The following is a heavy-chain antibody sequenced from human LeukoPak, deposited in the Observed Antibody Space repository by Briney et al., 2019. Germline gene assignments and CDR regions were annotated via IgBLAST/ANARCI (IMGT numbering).Heavy chain of an antibody. CDR1: GYSFTSYW. Sequence: GESLRISCKGSGYSFTSYWIGWVRQMPGKGLEGMGIIYPGDSDTRYSPSFQGQVTISADKSLRTGYLQWSRLKASNTAMYYCARLRRYLGFDCWGQGALVTVSS. CDR3: ARLRRYLGFDC. V-gene: IGHV5-51*01. J-gene: IGHJ4*02. CDR2: IYPGDSDT. D-gene: IGHD1-14*01.